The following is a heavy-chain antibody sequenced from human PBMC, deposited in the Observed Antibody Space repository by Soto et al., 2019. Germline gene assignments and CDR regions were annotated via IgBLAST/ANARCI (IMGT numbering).Heavy chain of an antibody. CDR3: ARYRYGSGSNYNWFDP. CDR1: DSFSDYY. J-gene: IGHJ5*02. V-gene: IGHV3-11*01. CDR2: ISSSGSTI. D-gene: IGHD3-10*01. Sequence: GSLRSPVHPLDSFSDYYMSWIRQAPGKGLEWVSFISSSGSTIYYADSVKGRFTISRDNAKNSLYLQMNSLRAEDTAVYYCARYRYGSGSNYNWFDPWGQGTLVTVSS.